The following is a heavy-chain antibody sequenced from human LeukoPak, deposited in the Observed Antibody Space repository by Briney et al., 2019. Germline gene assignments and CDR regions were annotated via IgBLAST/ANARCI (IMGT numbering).Heavy chain of an antibody. Sequence: PSGTLSLTCAVSGGSISSSNWWSWVCQPPGKGLEWIGEIYHSGSTNYNPSLKSRVTISVDKSKNQFSLKLSSVTAADTAVYYCARAYSSGWSGNFDYWGQGTLVTVSS. CDR3: ARAYSSGWSGNFDY. J-gene: IGHJ4*02. CDR1: GGSISSSNW. CDR2: IYHSGST. V-gene: IGHV4-4*02. D-gene: IGHD6-19*01.